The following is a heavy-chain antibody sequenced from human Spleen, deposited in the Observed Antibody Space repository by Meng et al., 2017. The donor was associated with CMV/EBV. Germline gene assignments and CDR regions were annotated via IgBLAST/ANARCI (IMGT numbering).Heavy chain of an antibody. J-gene: IGHJ4*02. CDR2: LSTSGST. D-gene: IGHD6-13*01. CDR3: ARGGLRYSSSWPFDY. CDR1: HGSISSSY. Sequence: SASLSLTCTDTHGSISSSYWSWIGQPAGKGLAWFGRLSTSGSTNYNPSLKSRVTLSVDTSKNQFSLKLSSVPAADTAVYYCARGGLRYSSSWPFDYWGQGTLVTVSS. V-gene: IGHV4-4*07.